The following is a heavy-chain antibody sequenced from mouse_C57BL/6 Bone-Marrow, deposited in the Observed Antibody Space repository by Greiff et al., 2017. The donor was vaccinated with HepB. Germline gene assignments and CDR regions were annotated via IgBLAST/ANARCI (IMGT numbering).Heavy chain of an antibody. D-gene: IGHD1-1*01. J-gene: IGHJ1*03. Sequence: EVQLQQSGPELVKPGASVKMSCKASGYTFTDYNMHWVKQSHGKSLEWIGYINPNNGGTSYNQKFKGKATLTVNKSSSTAYMELRSLTSEDSAVYYGARERDHYGSSYGTGGWYFDVWGTGTTVTVSS. CDR2: INPNNGGT. CDR3: ARERDHYGSSYGTGGWYFDV. CDR1: GYTFTDYN. V-gene: IGHV1-22*01.